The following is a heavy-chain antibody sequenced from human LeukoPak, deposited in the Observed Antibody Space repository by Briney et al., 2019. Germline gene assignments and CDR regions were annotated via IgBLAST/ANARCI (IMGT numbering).Heavy chain of an antibody. CDR3: AKGYYGSGSYGWFDY. V-gene: IGHV3-30*02. Sequence: GGSLRLSCAASGFTFSSYGMHWVRQAPGKGLEWVAFIRYDGSNKYYAASVKGRFTISRDNSKNTLFLHMNSLRAEDTAVYSCAKGYYGSGSYGWFDYWGLGTLVTVSS. CDR1: GFTFSSYG. J-gene: IGHJ4*02. CDR2: IRYDGSNK. D-gene: IGHD3-10*01.